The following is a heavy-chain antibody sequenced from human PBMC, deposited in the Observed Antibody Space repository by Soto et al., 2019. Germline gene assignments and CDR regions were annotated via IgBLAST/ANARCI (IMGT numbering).Heavy chain of an antibody. D-gene: IGHD2-15*01. CDR2: ISSSSSYT. V-gene: IGHV3-11*06. CDR1: GFTFSDYY. Sequence: PGGSLRLSCAASGFTFSDYYMSWIRQAPGKGLEWVSYISSSSSYTNYADSVKGRFTISRDNAKNSLYLQMNSLRAEDTAVYYCARASPDTLLVVVAANGIDYWGQRTLVTVSS. CDR3: ARASPDTLLVVVAANGIDY. J-gene: IGHJ4*02.